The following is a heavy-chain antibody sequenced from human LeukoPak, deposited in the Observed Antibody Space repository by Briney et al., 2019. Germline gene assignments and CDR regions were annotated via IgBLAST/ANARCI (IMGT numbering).Heavy chain of an antibody. Sequence: GGSLRLSCAASGFTFSSYAMHWVRQAPGKGLEYVSAISSNGGSTYYANSVKGRFTISRDNSKNTLYLQMGSLRAEDMAVYYCARSPGEVLRFLDWLLYYDYWGQGTLVTVSS. CDR1: GFTFSSYA. J-gene: IGHJ4*02. CDR3: ARSPGEVLRFLDWLLYYDY. D-gene: IGHD3-3*01. CDR2: ISSNGGST. V-gene: IGHV3-64*01.